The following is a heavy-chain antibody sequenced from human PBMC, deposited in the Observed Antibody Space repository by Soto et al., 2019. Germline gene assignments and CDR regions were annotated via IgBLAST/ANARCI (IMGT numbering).Heavy chain of an antibody. CDR3: ARDSHYYDSSGPDQAYYYYGMEV. V-gene: IGHV4-4*07. CDR2: IYTSGST. Sequence: ETLSITCTVSGGSISSYYWSWIRQPAGKGLEWIGRIYTSGSTNYNPSLKSRVTMSVDTSKNQFSLKLSSVTAADTAVYYCARDSHYYDSSGPDQAYYYYGMEVWGKGTTVTVSS. D-gene: IGHD3-22*01. J-gene: IGHJ6*04. CDR1: GGSISSYY.